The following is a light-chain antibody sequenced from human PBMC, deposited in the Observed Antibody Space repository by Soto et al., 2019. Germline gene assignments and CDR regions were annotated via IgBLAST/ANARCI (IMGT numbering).Light chain of an antibody. V-gene: IGLV2-14*01. CDR2: EVS. CDR3: CSYTSISTSAV. CDR1: SSDIGDYTH. J-gene: IGLJ2*01. Sequence: QSALTQPASVSGSPGQSITISCTGTSSDIGDYTHVSWYQQHPGKAPKLIIYEVSDRPSGVSNRFSGSKSGNTASLTISGLQTEDEADYYCCSYTSISTSAVFGGGTKPPS.